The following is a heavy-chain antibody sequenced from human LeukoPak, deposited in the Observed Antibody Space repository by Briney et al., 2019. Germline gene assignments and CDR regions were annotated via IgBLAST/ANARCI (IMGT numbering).Heavy chain of an antibody. D-gene: IGHD6-13*01. CDR3: AGDRGGIAAAGIGYYYYYGMDV. V-gene: IGHV3-30*04. J-gene: IGHJ6*02. CDR1: GFTFSTYV. CDR2: MSFDGKNT. Sequence: RSLRLSCAASGFTFSTYVIHWVRQAPGKGLDWVAVMSFDGKNTYYADSVKGRFTVSRDNSKNTLYLQMNSLRPEDTAVYYCAGDRGGIAAAGIGYYYYYGMDVWGQGTTVTVSS.